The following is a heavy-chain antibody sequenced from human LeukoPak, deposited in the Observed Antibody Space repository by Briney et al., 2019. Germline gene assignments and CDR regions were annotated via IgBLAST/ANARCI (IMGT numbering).Heavy chain of an antibody. CDR3: ARDRWVVVMDDAFDI. D-gene: IGHD2-2*01. Sequence: GRSLRLSCAASGFTFSSYAMHWVRQAPGKGLEWVAVISYDGSNKYYADSVKGRFTVSRDNSKNTLYLQMNSLRAEDTAVYYCARDRWVVVMDDAFDIWGQGTMVTVSS. CDR2: ISYDGSNK. CDR1: GFTFSSYA. J-gene: IGHJ3*02. V-gene: IGHV3-30*01.